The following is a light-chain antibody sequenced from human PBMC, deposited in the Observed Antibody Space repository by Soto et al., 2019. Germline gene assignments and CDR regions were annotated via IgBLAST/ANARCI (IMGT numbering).Light chain of an antibody. Sequence: DIQMTQSPSTLSASVGDRVTITCRASQSISHCLAWYQQKPGKAPSLLIYDASTLASGVPPRFSGSASGTEFTLTISSLQPDDFAAYYCQHYISYSPTSGQGTKVDIK. J-gene: IGKJ1*01. CDR3: QHYISYSPT. V-gene: IGKV1-5*01. CDR2: DAS. CDR1: QSISHC.